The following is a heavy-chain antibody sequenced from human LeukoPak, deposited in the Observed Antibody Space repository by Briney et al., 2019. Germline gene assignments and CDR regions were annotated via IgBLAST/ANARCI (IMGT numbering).Heavy chain of an antibody. CDR3: ARDYYNNSGYYHGGY. CDR2: ISSSSSTI. CDR1: GFTFSSYN. D-gene: IGHD3-22*01. V-gene: IGHV3-48*02. Sequence: PGGSLRLSCAASGFTFSSYNMNWVRQAPGKGLEWVSYISSSSSTIYYADSVKGQFTISRDNSKNSLYLQMNSLRDEDTAVYYCARDYYNNSGYYHGGYWGQGTLVTVSS. J-gene: IGHJ4*02.